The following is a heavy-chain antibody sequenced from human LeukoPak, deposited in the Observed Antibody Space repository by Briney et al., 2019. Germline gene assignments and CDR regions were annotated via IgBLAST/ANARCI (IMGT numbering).Heavy chain of an antibody. CDR2: IYYSGST. D-gene: IGHD3-3*01. Sequence: SETLSLTCTVSGDSISSYYWSWIRQPPGKGLEWIGSIYYSGSTYYNPSLKSRVTISVDTSKNQFSLKLSSVTAADTAVYYCARLRITIFGVVIPYFDYWGQGTLVTVSS. J-gene: IGHJ4*02. CDR3: ARLRITIFGVVIPYFDY. V-gene: IGHV4-39*01. CDR1: GDSISSYY.